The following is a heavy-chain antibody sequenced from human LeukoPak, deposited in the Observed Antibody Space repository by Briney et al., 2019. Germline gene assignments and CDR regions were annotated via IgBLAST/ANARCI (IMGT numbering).Heavy chain of an antibody. CDR3: AKDPNGDYLGAFDS. CDR1: AISFSTYA. Sequence: PGGSLRLSCTASAISFSTYAMTWLRQAPGKGLEWVSSIHGSGGGTNYADSVKGRFTISRDNSKKTLFLQMNRLRVDDTAVYYCAKDPNGDYLGAFDSWGQGTMVTVS. V-gene: IGHV3-23*01. D-gene: IGHD4-17*01. CDR2: IHGSGGGT. J-gene: IGHJ3*02.